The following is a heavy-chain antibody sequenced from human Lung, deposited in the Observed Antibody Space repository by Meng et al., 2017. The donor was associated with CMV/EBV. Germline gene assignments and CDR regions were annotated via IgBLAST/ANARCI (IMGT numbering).Heavy chain of an antibody. J-gene: IGHJ6*02. Sequence: ESLSLTCSVFGHPITTYYWSWVRQAPGKGLEWIGYIYYSGATNYNPSLKSRLTISMDTSKNQFSLELRSVTTADTAIYYCARDRAAVGYYYYAMDAWGQGXTVTVSS. D-gene: IGHD2-15*01. CDR1: GHPITTYY. CDR2: IYYSGAT. V-gene: IGHV4-59*01. CDR3: ARDRAAVGYYYYAMDA.